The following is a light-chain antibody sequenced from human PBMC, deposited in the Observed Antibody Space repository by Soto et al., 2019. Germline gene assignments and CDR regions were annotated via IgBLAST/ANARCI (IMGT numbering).Light chain of an antibody. CDR1: QSVSSSY. CDR3: QQYGRSPYT. CDR2: GAS. J-gene: IGKJ2*01. V-gene: IGKV3-20*01. Sequence: EIVLTQSPGTLSLSPGERATLSCRASQSVSSSYLAWYQQKPGQAPRLLIYGASSRATGIPDRFSGSGSGTDFPLTISRLEPEDFAVYYCQQYGRSPYTFGQGTKLEIK.